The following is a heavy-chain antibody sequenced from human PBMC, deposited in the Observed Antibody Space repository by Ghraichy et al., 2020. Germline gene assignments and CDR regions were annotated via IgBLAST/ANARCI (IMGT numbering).Heavy chain of an antibody. J-gene: IGHJ4*02. CDR2: ISGSGGST. D-gene: IGHD1-26*01. V-gene: IGHV3-23*01. CDR1: GFTFSSYA. CDR3: AKDWGRGIVGATDY. Sequence: GGSLRLSCAASGFTFSSYAMSWVRQAPGKRLEWVSAISGSGGSTYYADSVKGRFTISRDNSKNTLYLQMNSLRAEDTAVYYCAKDWGRGIVGATDYWGQGTLVTVSS.